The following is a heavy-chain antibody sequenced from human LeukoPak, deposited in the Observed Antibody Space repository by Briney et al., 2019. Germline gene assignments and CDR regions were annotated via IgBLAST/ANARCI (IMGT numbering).Heavy chain of an antibody. CDR3: AKDFYDFWSGYYPACMDV. CDR1: GFTFSSYA. D-gene: IGHD3-3*01. J-gene: IGHJ6*02. V-gene: IGHV3-23*01. CDR2: ISGSGGST. Sequence: DPGGSLRLSCAASGFTFSSYAMSWVRQAPGKGLEWVSAISGSGGSTYYADSVKGRFTISRDNSKNTLYLQMNSLRAEDTAVYYCAKDFYDFWSGYYPACMDVWGQGTTVTVSS.